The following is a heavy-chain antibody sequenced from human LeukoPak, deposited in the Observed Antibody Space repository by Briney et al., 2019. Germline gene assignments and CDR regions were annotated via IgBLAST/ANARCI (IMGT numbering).Heavy chain of an antibody. V-gene: IGHV1-2*02. CDR1: GYAFTTYY. D-gene: IGHD3-10*01. Sequence: GASVKVSCKASGYAFTTYYIHWVRQAPGQGLEWMGWINPNSGGANYAQKFQGRVTMTRDTSINTAYMELSRLRSDDTAVYHCARGSFDYWGQGTLVTVSS. J-gene: IGHJ4*02. CDR3: ARGSFDY. CDR2: INPNSGGA.